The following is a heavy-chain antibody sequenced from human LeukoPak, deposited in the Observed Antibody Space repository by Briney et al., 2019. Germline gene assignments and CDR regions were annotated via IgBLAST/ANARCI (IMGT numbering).Heavy chain of an antibody. CDR1: NSSFISHT. D-gene: IGHD6-19*01. V-gene: IGHV1-69*13. CDR3: ARGPSSGWSSYYFDY. CDR2: IIPIFGTA. J-gene: IGHJ4*02. Sequence: SVKVSCKASNSSFISHTINWVRQAPGQGLEWMGGIIPIFGTANYAQKFQGRVTITADESTSTAYMELSSLRSEDTAVYYCARGPSSGWSSYYFDYWGQGTLVTVSS.